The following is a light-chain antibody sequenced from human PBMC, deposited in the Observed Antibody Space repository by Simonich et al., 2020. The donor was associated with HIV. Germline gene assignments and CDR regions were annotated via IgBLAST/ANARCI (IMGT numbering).Light chain of an antibody. CDR2: CAS. CDR3: QQYYSTPRT. Sequence: DIVIMQSPDSLAVSLGERATINCKSSQSVLYSSNNKNYLAWYQQKPGKPPKLLIYCASTRESGVPDRFSGSGSGTDFTLTISSLQAEDVAVYYCQQYYSTPRTFGQGTKVEIK. J-gene: IGKJ1*01. V-gene: IGKV4-1*01. CDR1: QSVLYSSNNKNY.